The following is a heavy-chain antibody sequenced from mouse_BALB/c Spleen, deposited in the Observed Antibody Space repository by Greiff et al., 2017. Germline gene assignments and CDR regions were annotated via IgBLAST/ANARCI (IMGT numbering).Heavy chain of an antibody. Sequence: EVQGVESGGGLVQPGGSRKLSCAASGFTFSSFGMHWVRQAPEKGLEWVAYISSGSSTIYYADTVKGRFTISRDNPKITLFLQMTSLRSEDTAMYYCARSNDYDLWFAYWGQGTLVTVSA. V-gene: IGHV5-17*02. CDR3: ARSNDYDLWFAY. D-gene: IGHD2-4*01. CDR1: GFTFSSFG. J-gene: IGHJ3*01. CDR2: ISSGSSTI.